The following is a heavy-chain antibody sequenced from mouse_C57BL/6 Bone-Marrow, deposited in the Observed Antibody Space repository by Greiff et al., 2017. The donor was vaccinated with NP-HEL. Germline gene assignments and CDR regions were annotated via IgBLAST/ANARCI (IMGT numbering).Heavy chain of an antibody. CDR2: IDPANGNT. CDR3: AMALVRQYYFDY. V-gene: IGHV14-3*01. D-gene: IGHD1-1*01. J-gene: IGHJ2*01. Sequence: EVQGVESVAELVRPGASVKLSCTASGFNIKNTYMHWVKQRPEQGLEWIGRIDPANGNTKYAPKFQGKATITADTSSNTAYLQLSSLTSEDTAIYYCAMALVRQYYFDYWGQGTTLTVSS. CDR1: GFNIKNTY.